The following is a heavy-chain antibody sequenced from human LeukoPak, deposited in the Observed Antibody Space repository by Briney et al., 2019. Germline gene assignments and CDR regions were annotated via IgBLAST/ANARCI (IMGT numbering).Heavy chain of an antibody. D-gene: IGHD2-15*01. CDR3: ARGKLVRYCSGGSCYSYNYYYYMDV. CDR1: GGSISSYY. V-gene: IGHV4-59*12. J-gene: IGHJ6*03. CDR2: IYYSGST. Sequence: TSETLSLTCTVSGGSISSYYWSWIRQPPGKGLEWIGYIYYSGSTNYNPSLKSRVTISVDTPKNQFSLKLSSVTAADTAVYYCARGKLVRYCSGGSCYSYNYYYYMDVWGKGTTVTVSS.